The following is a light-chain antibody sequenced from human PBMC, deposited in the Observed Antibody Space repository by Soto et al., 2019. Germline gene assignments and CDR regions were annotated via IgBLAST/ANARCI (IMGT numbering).Light chain of an antibody. V-gene: IGKV1-6*01. CDR2: AAS. Sequence: IQMTQSPSSLSASVGDEVTITCRASQTIMTYLNWYQLKPGKAPKLLIYAASSLQSGVPSRFSGSGSGTDFTLTISTLQPEDFATYYCLQDYNYPRTFGQGTKVDIK. J-gene: IGKJ1*01. CDR1: QTIMTY. CDR3: LQDYNYPRT.